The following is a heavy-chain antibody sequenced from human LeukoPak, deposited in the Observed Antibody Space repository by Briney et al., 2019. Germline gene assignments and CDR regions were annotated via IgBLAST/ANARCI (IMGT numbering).Heavy chain of an antibody. J-gene: IGHJ2*01. CDR2: ISAYNGNT. CDR1: GYTFTSYG. CDR3: ARRLRGFGELNSLWYFDL. Sequence: GASVKVSCKASGYTFTSYGISWVRQAPGQGLEWMGWISAYNGNTNYAQKLQGRVTMTTDTSTSTAYMELRSLRSDDTAVYYCARRLRGFGELNSLWYFDLWGRGTLVAVSS. V-gene: IGHV1-18*01. D-gene: IGHD3-10*01.